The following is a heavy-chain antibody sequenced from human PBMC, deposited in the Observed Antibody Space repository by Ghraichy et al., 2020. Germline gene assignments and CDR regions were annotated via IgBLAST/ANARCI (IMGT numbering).Heavy chain of an antibody. J-gene: IGHJ4*02. CDR3: AKDKGISKFISVFDF. Sequence: GGSLRLSCAASGFTFRNYAMAWVRQAPGKGLEWVSATSESGDTTYYADSVKGRFTISRDNSKNTLYLQMNSLRAEDTAVYYCAKDKGISKFISVFDFWGQGTVVTVSS. CDR1: GFTFRNYA. V-gene: IGHV3-23*01. D-gene: IGHD2/OR15-2a*01. CDR2: TSESGDTT.